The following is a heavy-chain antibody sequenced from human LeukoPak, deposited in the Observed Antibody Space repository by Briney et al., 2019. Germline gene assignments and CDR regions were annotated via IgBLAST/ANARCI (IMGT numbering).Heavy chain of an antibody. CDR1: AFIFISYG. D-gene: IGHD2-2*01. V-gene: IGHV3-33*06. CDR3: AKATREYSDTRCAFDY. Sequence: GGSLRLSCAASAFIFISYGMHWVRQAPGKGLEWVARIWHDGSNDDYADSVKGRFTISRDNSKNTLYLQMNSLRADDTAIYYCAKATREYSDTRCAFDYTRQGPLVPVSS. J-gene: IGHJ4*02. CDR2: IWHDGSND.